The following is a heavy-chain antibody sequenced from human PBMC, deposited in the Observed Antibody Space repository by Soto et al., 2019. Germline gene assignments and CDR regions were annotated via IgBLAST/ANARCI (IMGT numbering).Heavy chain of an antibody. CDR1: GGSISSGGYY. J-gene: IGHJ4*02. CDR3: ASRSLSRPHNGDY. Sequence: QVQLQESGPGLVKPSQTLSLTCTVSGGSISSGGYYWSWIRQHPGKGLEWLGYIYYSGSTYYNPSLKRQVTISVDAAKNQFSLKLSSVTAADTAVYYCASRSLSRPHNGDYWGQGTLVTVSS. D-gene: IGHD2-15*01. CDR2: IYYSGST. V-gene: IGHV4-31*01.